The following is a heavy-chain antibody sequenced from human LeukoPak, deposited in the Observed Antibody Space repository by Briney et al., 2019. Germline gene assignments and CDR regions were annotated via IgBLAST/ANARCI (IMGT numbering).Heavy chain of an antibody. J-gene: IGHJ6*02. D-gene: IGHD4-17*01. CDR1: GFTISSNY. V-gene: IGHV3-66*01. CDR3: ATRRPYDYGDYAAWNYYYGMDV. Sequence: HPGGSLRLSCAASGFTISSNYMSWVRQAPGKGLEWVSVIYSGGSTYYADSVKGRFTISRDNSKNTLYLQMNSLRAEDTAVYYCATRRPYDYGDYAAWNYYYGMDVWGQGTTVTVSS. CDR2: IYSGGST.